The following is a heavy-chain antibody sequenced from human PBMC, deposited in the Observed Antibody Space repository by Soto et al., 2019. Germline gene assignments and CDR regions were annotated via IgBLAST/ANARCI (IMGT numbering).Heavy chain of an antibody. CDR3: ARDPPCGYSYGFCYYYYGMDV. CDR2: INSDGSST. CDR1: GFTFSSYW. Sequence: PGGSLRLSCAASGFTFSSYWMHWVRQAPGKGLVWVSRINSDGSSTSYADSVKGRYTISRDNAKNTLYLQMNSLRAEDTAVYYCARDPPCGYSYGFCYYYYGMDVWGQGTTVTVSS. D-gene: IGHD5-18*01. J-gene: IGHJ6*02. V-gene: IGHV3-74*01.